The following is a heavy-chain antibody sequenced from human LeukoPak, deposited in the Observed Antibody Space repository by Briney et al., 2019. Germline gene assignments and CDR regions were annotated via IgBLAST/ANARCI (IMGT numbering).Heavy chain of an antibody. V-gene: IGHV4-59*08. D-gene: IGHD5-18*01. CDR3: AGNEDTAVVLHPTDYFDY. CDR2: IYYSGST. CDR1: GGSISSYY. Sequence: SETLSLTCTVSGGSISSYYWSWVRQPPGKGLEGIGYIYYSGSTNYNPSLKSRVTISVDTSKNQFSLKLSSVTAADTAVYYCAGNEDTAVVLHPTDYFDYWGQGTLVTVSS. J-gene: IGHJ4*02.